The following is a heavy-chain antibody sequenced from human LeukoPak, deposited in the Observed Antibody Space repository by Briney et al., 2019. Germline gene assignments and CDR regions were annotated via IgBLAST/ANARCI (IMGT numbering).Heavy chain of an antibody. CDR2: ISSSSSYI. V-gene: IGHV3-21*01. CDR1: GFTFSSYS. D-gene: IGHD3-22*01. CDR3: ARELITYYYDSSGYDDY. Sequence: GGSLRLSCAASGFTFSSYSMNWVRQAPGKGLEWVSSISSSSSYIYYADSVKGRFTISRDNAKNSLYLQMNSLRAEDTAVYYRARELITYYYDSSGYDDYWGQGTLVTVSS. J-gene: IGHJ4*02.